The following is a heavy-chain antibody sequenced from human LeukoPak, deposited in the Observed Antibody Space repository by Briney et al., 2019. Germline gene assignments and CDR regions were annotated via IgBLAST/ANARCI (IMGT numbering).Heavy chain of an antibody. Sequence: PSETLSLTCTVSGGSISSGSYYWSWIRQPAGKGLEWIGRIYTSGSTNYNPSLKSRVTISVDTSKNQFSLKLSSVTAADTAVYYCARSGTIQNYYYYMDVWGKGTTVTISS. CDR2: IYTSGST. D-gene: IGHD3-9*01. V-gene: IGHV4-61*02. CDR3: ARSGTIQNYYYYMDV. CDR1: GGSISSGSYY. J-gene: IGHJ6*03.